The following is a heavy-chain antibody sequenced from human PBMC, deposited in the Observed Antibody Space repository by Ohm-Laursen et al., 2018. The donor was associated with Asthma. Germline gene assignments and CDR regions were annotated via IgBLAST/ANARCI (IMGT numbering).Heavy chain of an antibody. CDR1: GFTFRSYA. Sequence: SLRLSCSASGFTFRSYAMHWVRQAPGKGLEWVAVGGSYYDGGLKYYADSVNGRFTVSRDNSKNTLYLQMNSLRAEDTAVYYCAKSGGAAAAAFDYWGQGTLVTVSS. D-gene: IGHD6-13*01. V-gene: IGHV3-30-3*02. CDR3: AKSGGAAAAAFDY. J-gene: IGHJ4*02. CDR2: GGSYYDGGLK.